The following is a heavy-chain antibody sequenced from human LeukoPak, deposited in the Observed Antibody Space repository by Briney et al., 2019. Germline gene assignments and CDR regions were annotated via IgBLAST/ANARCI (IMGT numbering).Heavy chain of an antibody. CDR3: ARLGAAAGIDY. Sequence: GESLKISCKGSGYSFSKYWIGWVRQMPGKGLEWLGIIYPGDSDTRYSPSFQGQVTISADKSISTAYLQWSSLKASDTAMYYCARLGAAAGIDYWGQGTLVTVSS. V-gene: IGHV5-51*01. CDR1: GYSFSKYW. CDR2: IYPGDSDT. J-gene: IGHJ4*02. D-gene: IGHD6-13*01.